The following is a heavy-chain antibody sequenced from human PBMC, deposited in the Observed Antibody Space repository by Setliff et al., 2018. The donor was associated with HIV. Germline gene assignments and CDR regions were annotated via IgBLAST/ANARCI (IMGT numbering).Heavy chain of an antibody. Sequence: ASVRSPARLLDTPSLAMLCIGCARPPDKGLSGWDGSTLAMVTKYSQKFQGRVSITRDTSASTAYMELSSLRSEDTAVYYCARVARGGHSSRWYYFDYWGQGTLVTVSS. D-gene: IGHD6-13*01. J-gene: IGHJ4*02. CDR2: STLAMVT. CDR3: ARVARGGHSSRWYYFDY. CDR1: DTPSLAML. V-gene: IGHV1-3*01.